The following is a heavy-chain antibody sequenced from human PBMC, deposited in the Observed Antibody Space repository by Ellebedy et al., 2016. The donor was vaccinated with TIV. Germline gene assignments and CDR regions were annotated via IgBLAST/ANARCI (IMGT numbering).Heavy chain of an antibody. Sequence: GESLKISCAASGFTFSSYSMNWVRQAPGKGLEWVSSVSSSNSYIYYADSVKGRFTISRDNAKNSLYLQMNSLRVEDTAVYYCARDKRFQKHYGMDVWGQGTTVTVSS. V-gene: IGHV3-21*01. CDR1: GFTFSSYS. CDR2: VSSSNSYI. J-gene: IGHJ6*02. CDR3: ARDKRFQKHYGMDV.